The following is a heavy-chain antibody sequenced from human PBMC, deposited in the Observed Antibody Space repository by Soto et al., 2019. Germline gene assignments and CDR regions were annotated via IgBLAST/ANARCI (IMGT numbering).Heavy chain of an antibody. CDR1: GFPFGEYA. CDR3: TRGGYDSSFYCFSPDY. V-gene: IGHV3-49*04. D-gene: IGHD3-22*01. CDR2: VSRKDSGGTT. J-gene: IGHJ4*02. Sequence: GGSLRLSCTASGFPFGEYALSWVRNAPGKGLGRVGFVSRKDSGGTTEYAASVKGRFTISRDDSKSTAYLQMNSLKTEDTAVYYCTRGGYDSSFYCFSPDYWGQGTLVTVSS.